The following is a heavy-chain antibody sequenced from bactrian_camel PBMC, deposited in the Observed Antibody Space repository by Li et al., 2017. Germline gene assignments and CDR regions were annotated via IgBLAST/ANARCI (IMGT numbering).Heavy chain of an antibody. Sequence: QLVESGGGSVQTGGSLRLACVVSGYTFSRACMGWFRQAPGKEREGVAAISTGGAATLYADSVKGRFTISRDNANNTLFLQMNNLKPEDTAMYYCAADRYGGSWNLGALCVRTQYEHNYWGQGTQVTVS. CDR1: GYTFSRAC. CDR3: AADRYGGSWNLGALCVRTQYEHNY. D-gene: IGHD6*01. J-gene: IGHJ4*01. V-gene: IGHV3S1*01. CDR2: ISTGGAAT.